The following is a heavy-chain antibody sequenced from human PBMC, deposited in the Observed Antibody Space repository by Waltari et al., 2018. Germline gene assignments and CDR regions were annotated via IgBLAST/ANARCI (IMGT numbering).Heavy chain of an antibody. CDR3: ARGRLGVVVVAATLDY. D-gene: IGHD2-15*01. CDR2: INHSGST. Sequence: QVQLQQWGAGLLKPSETLSLTCAVSGGSFSGYYWSWIRRPPGKGLEWIGEINHSGSTNYNPSLKSRVTISVDTSKNQFSLKLSSVTAADTAVYYCARGRLGVVVVAATLDYWGQGTLVTVSS. J-gene: IGHJ4*02. V-gene: IGHV4-34*01. CDR1: GGSFSGYY.